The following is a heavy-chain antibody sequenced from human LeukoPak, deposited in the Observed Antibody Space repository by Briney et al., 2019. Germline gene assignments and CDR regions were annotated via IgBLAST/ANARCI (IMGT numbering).Heavy chain of an antibody. D-gene: IGHD3-3*01. CDR2: INPSGGST. Sequence: GASVKVSCKASGYTFTSYYMHWVRQAPGQGLEWMGIINPSGGSTSCAQKFQGRVTMTRDTSTSTVYMELSSLRSEDTAVYYCARTYYDFWSGYAFRSSYYYGMDVWGQGTTVTVSS. V-gene: IGHV1-46*01. CDR1: GYTFTSYY. J-gene: IGHJ6*02. CDR3: ARTYYDFWSGYAFRSSYYYGMDV.